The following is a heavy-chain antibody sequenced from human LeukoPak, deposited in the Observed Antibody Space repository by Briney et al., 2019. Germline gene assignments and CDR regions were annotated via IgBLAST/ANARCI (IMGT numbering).Heavy chain of an antibody. Sequence: GGSLRLSCAASGFTFDDYAMHWVRRAPGKGLEWVSLISWDGSTTSYAYSVKGRFTISRDNSKDSLYLQMSSLRAEDTALYYCAKKANGLYFDFWGQGTLVTVSS. V-gene: IGHV3-43D*03. D-gene: IGHD1-1*01. CDR3: AKKANGLYFDF. CDR1: GFTFDDYA. J-gene: IGHJ4*02. CDR2: ISWDGSTT.